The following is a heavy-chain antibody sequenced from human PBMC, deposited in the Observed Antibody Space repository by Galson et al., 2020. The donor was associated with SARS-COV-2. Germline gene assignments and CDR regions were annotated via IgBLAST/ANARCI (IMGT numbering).Heavy chain of an antibody. CDR3: ARDWGSYGGNYYYYCGMDV. V-gene: IGHV3-30-3*01. D-gene: IGHD4-17*01. Sequence: GGSLRLSCAASGFTFSSYAMHWVRQAPGKGLEWVAVISYDGSNKYYADSVKGRFTISRDNSKNTLYLQMNSLRAEDTAVYYCARDWGSYGGNYYYYCGMDVWGQGTTVTVSS. J-gene: IGHJ6*02. CDR1: GFTFSSYA. CDR2: ISYDGSNK.